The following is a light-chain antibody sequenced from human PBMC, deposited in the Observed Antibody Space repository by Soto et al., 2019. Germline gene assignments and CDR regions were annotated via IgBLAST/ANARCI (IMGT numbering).Light chain of an antibody. CDR2: KAS. V-gene: IGKV1-5*03. J-gene: IGKJ2*01. Sequence: QITQSPFTRSACVEKRYINTCPASQSISSWLAWYQQKPGKAPKLLIYKASSLESGVPSRFSGSGSGTEFTLTISSLQPDDFATYYCQQYNSYLYTFGQGTKVDIK. CDR1: QSISSW. CDR3: QQYNSYLYT.